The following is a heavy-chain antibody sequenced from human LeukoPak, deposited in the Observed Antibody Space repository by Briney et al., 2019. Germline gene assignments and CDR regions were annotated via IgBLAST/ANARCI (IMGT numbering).Heavy chain of an antibody. J-gene: IGHJ5*02. V-gene: IGHV5-51*01. Sequence: GESLKISCKGFGYSFTSYWIGWVRQMPGKGLEWMGIIYPGDSDTRYNPSFQGQVTISADKSISTAYLQWSSLKASDSAIYYCARRGADSEWFDPWGQGTLVTVSS. CDR2: IYPGDSDT. D-gene: IGHD3-3*01. CDR1: GYSFTSYW. CDR3: ARRGADSEWFDP.